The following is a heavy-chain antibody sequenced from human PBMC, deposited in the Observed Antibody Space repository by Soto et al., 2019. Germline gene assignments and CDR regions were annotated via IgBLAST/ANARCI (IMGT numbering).Heavy chain of an antibody. Sequence: PGGSLRLSCAASGFTFDDYAMHWVRQAPGKGLEWVSGISWNSGSIGYADSVKGRFTISRDNAKNSLYLQMNSLRAEDTALYYCAKDGGILGSSWYNYYYGMDVWGQGTTVTVSS. CDR1: GFTFDDYA. J-gene: IGHJ6*02. CDR2: ISWNSGSI. D-gene: IGHD6-13*01. CDR3: AKDGGILGSSWYNYYYGMDV. V-gene: IGHV3-9*01.